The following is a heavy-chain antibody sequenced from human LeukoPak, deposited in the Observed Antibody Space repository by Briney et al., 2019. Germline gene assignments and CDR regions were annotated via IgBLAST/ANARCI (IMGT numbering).Heavy chain of an antibody. CDR3: ARHERGAENLDY. J-gene: IGHJ4*02. CDR1: VPSISNYY. Sequence: SETLSLTCTVSVPSISNYYWSWIRQPPGKGLECIGYVSYSGRTNHNPSLKSRVTISADTSQHQFYLKLSSVTAADTAVYYCARHERGAENLDYWGQGTLVTVSS. V-gene: IGHV4-59*08. CDR2: VSYSGRT. D-gene: IGHD1-1*01.